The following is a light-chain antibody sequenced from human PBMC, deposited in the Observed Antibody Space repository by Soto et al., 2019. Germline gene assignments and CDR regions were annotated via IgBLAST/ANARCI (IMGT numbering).Light chain of an antibody. V-gene: IGLV2-14*01. CDR1: SSDTGVYNY. J-gene: IGLJ2*01. Sequence: QSALTQPASVSGSPGQSITISCTGTSSDTGVYNYVSWYQQHPGKAPKLMIYDVTKRPSGVSNRFSGSKSGNTASLTISGLQAEDEADYYCTSYRGSGIFEVFGGGTKLTVL. CDR2: DVT. CDR3: TSYRGSGIFEV.